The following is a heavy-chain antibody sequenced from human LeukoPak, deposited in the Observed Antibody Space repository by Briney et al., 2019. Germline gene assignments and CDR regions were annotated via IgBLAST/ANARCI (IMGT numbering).Heavy chain of an antibody. J-gene: IGHJ3*02. Sequence: SETLSLTCTISGGSISSNYWSWIRQPPGKGLEWIGYCHYSGDTNYNPSLKSRATISVDMSKNQFSLTLNSVTAADTAVYYCARSASSTSRSAFDIWGQGTRVTASS. CDR1: GGSISSNY. CDR2: CHYSGDT. V-gene: IGHV4-59*13. CDR3: ARSASSTSRSAFDI.